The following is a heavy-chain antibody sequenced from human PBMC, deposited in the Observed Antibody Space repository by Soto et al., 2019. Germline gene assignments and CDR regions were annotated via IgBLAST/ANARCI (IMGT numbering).Heavy chain of an antibody. CDR1: GGSFSGYY. CDR2: INHTGST. V-gene: IGHV4-34*01. CDR3: ARGHDYYSS. Sequence: PSETLSLTCAVYGGSFSGYYWSWIRQPPGKGLEWIGEINHTGSTNYNPSLKSRVTISVDTSKTEFSLKVSSVTAADTAVYYCARGHDYYSSWDQGFLVTVSS. J-gene: IGHJ5*02. D-gene: IGHD3-22*01.